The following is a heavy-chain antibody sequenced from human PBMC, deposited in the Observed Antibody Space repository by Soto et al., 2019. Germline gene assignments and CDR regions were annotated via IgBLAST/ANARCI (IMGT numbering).Heavy chain of an antibody. CDR2: IIPILGIA. J-gene: IGHJ6*03. CDR1: GGTFSSYT. Sequence: ASVKVSCKASGGTFSSYTISWVRQAPGQGLEWMGRIIPILGIANYAQKFQGRVTITADKSTSTAYMELSSLRSEDTAVYYCARSPFWSGYYIYYYYYYMDVWGKGTTVTVSS. CDR3: ARSPFWSGYYIYYYYYYMDV. V-gene: IGHV1-69*02. D-gene: IGHD3-3*01.